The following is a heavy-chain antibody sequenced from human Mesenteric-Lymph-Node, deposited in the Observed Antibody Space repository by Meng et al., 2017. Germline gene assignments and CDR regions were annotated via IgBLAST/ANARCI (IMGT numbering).Heavy chain of an antibody. CDR2: INPNSGGT. V-gene: IGHV1-2*02. CDR3: ARLFVVVTAIRKDY. J-gene: IGHJ4*02. Sequence: ASVKVSCKASGYTFTGYYMHWVRQAPGQGLEWMGWINPNSGGTNYAQKFQGRVTMTRDTSISTAYMELSRLRSDDTAVYYCARLFVVVTAIRKDYWGQGPLVTVSS. D-gene: IGHD2-21*02. CDR1: GYTFTGYY.